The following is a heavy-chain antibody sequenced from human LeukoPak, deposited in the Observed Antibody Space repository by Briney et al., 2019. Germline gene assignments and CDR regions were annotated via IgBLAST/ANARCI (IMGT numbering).Heavy chain of an antibody. Sequence: GRSLRLSCAASGFTFSSYGMHWVRQAPGKGLEWVAVISYDGSNKYYADSVKGRFTISRDNSKNTLYLQMNSLRAEDTAVYYCASDRGGYYRGGYFDYWGQGTLVTVSS. CDR1: GFTFSSYG. J-gene: IGHJ4*02. D-gene: IGHD5-12*01. CDR2: ISYDGSNK. CDR3: ASDRGGYYRGGYFDY. V-gene: IGHV3-30*03.